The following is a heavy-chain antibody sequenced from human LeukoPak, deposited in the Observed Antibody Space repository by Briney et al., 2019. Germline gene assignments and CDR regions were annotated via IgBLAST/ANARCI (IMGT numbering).Heavy chain of an antibody. D-gene: IGHD4-17*01. CDR1: GFTFRSYG. CDR3: AKASDYGAFHYYYYYGMDV. J-gene: IGHJ6*02. Sequence: GGSLRLSCAASGFTFRSYGMHWVRQAPGKGLEWVAVISYDGSNKYYADFVKGRFTISRDNSKNTLYLQMNSLRAEDTAVYYCAKASDYGAFHYYYYYGMDVWGQGTTVTVSS. V-gene: IGHV3-30*18. CDR2: ISYDGSNK.